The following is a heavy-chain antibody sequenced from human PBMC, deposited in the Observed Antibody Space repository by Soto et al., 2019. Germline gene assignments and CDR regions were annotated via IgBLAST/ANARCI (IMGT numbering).Heavy chain of an antibody. CDR1: GFTFTSPA. D-gene: IGHD3-16*01. CDR3: AADLLLRVPGI. V-gene: IGHV1-58*01. CDR2: IVVGSGNT. J-gene: IGHJ3*02. Sequence: SVKVSCKASGFTFTSPAVQWVRQARGQRLEWIGWIVVGSGNTNYAQKFQERVTITRDMSTSTAYMELSSLRSEETAVYYCAADLLLRVPGIWG.